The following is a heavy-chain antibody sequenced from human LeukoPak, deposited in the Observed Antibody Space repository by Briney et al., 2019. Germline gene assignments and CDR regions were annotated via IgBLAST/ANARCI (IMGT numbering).Heavy chain of an antibody. Sequence: SETLSLTCTVSGGSISSSSYYRGWIRQPPGKGLEWIGSIYYSGSTYYNPSLKSRVTISVDTSKNQFSLKLSSVTAADTAVYYCARSSSSGYRIDYWGQGTLVTVSS. D-gene: IGHD3-22*01. CDR3: ARSSSSGYRIDY. J-gene: IGHJ4*02. CDR1: GGSISSSSYY. V-gene: IGHV4-39*01. CDR2: IYYSGST.